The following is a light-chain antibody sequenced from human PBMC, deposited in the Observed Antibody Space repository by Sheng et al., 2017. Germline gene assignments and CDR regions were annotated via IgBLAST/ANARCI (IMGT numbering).Light chain of an antibody. CDR2: DVT. J-gene: IGLJ2*01. V-gene: IGLV2-11*01. CDR3: CSYAGRYIR. CDR1: SSDVGGYNY. Sequence: QSALTQPRSVSGSPGQSVTISCSGTSSDVGGYNYVSWYQQHPGKAPKLMIYDVTKRPSGVPDRFSGSKSGNTASLTISGLQAEDEADYYCCSYAGRYIRFGGGTKLTVL.